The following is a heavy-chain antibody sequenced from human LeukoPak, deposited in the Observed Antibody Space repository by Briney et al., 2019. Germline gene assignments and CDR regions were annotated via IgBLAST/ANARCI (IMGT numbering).Heavy chain of an antibody. V-gene: IGHV3-21*04. Sequence: PGGSLRLSCAASGFTFSSYSMNWVRQAPGKGLEWVSSISSSSSYIYYADSVKGRFTISRDNAKNSLYLQMNSLRAEDTAVYYCAKPLFTNYYDSKPKDAFDIWGQGTMVTVSS. J-gene: IGHJ3*02. CDR1: GFTFSSYS. D-gene: IGHD3-22*01. CDR2: ISSSSSYI. CDR3: AKPLFTNYYDSKPKDAFDI.